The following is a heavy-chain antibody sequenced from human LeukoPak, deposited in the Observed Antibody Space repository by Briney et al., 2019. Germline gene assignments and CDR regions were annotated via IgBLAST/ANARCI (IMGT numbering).Heavy chain of an antibody. J-gene: IGHJ4*02. CDR3: ARGLGYCSGGSCHKFDY. V-gene: IGHV4-34*01. CDR1: GGSFSGYY. Sequence: SETLPLTCAVYGGSFSGYYWSWIRQPPGKGPEWIGEINHSGSTNYNPSLKSRVTISVDTSKNQFSLKLSSVTAADTAVYYCARGLGYCSGGSCHKFDYWGQGTLVTVSS. D-gene: IGHD2-15*01. CDR2: INHSGST.